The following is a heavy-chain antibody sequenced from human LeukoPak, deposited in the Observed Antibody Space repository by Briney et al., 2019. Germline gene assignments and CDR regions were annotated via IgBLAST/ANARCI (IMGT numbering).Heavy chain of an antibody. D-gene: IGHD3-10*01. J-gene: IGHJ6*02. CDR2: IRNKPRSYTT. V-gene: IGHV3-72*01. CDR1: GLTFSDHY. CDR3: ARGALWLGDDYNYFMDV. Sequence: PGGSLRLSCAASGLTFSDHYMDWVRQAPGKGLEWVGRIRNKPRSYTTKYAASVTGRFTISREDSQNSLYLQMNSLKVEDTAVYYCARGALWLGDDYNYFMDVWAKGPRSPSP.